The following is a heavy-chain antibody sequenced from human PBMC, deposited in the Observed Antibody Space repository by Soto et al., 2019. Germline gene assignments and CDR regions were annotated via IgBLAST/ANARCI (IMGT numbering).Heavy chain of an antibody. D-gene: IGHD3-10*01. CDR3: ARDYHGSGSYKWFDP. V-gene: IGHV4-31*03. CDR1: GGSINSVGYI. Sequence: ILSLRGTLSGGSINSVGYIWSWIRQRRGKGLEWIGYIYYSGNTYYNPSLKSRLTISLDTSKNQFSRKLSSVTAADTAVYYCARDYHGSGSYKWFDPWGQGTLVTVSS. J-gene: IGHJ5*02. CDR2: IYYSGNT.